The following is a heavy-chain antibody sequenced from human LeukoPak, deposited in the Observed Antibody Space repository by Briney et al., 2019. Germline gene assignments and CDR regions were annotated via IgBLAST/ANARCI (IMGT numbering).Heavy chain of an antibody. CDR3: ARDCPSYGSSGYYYGALDY. CDR1: GFTFSSYG. V-gene: IGHV3-33*01. CDR2: IWYDGSNK. J-gene: IGHJ4*02. Sequence: GGSLRLSCAASGFTFSSYGMHWVRQAPGKGLEWVAVIWYDGSNKYYADSVKGRFTISRDNSKNTLYLQMNSLRAEDTAVYYCARDCPSYGSSGYYYGALDYWGQGTLVTVSS. D-gene: IGHD3-22*01.